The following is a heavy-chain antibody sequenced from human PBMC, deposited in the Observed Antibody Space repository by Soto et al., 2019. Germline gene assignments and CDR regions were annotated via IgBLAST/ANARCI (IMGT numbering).Heavy chain of an antibody. J-gene: IGHJ4*02. D-gene: IGHD6-6*01. V-gene: IGHV3-7*01. Sequence: EVQLVESGGGLVQPGGSLRLSCAASGFTFTNYWITWARQAPGKGLEWVANIKQDGSTKYYVDSLKGRFTISRDNAKNSLYLQINSLRAEDTAVYFCARIGYSSSSFDYWGQGTLVTVSS. CDR1: GFTFTNYW. CDR2: IKQDGSTK. CDR3: ARIGYSSSSFDY.